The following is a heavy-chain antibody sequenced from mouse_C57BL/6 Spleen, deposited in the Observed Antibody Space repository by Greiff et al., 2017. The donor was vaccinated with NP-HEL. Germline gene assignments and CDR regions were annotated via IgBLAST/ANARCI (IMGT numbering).Heavy chain of an antibody. CDR1: GFSLTSYG. CDR3: ASYGNDYAMDY. J-gene: IGHJ4*01. CDR2: IWSGGST. V-gene: IGHV2-2*01. Sequence: VQLQQSGPGLVKPSQSLSITCTVSGFSLTSYGVHWVRQSPGKGLEWLGVIWSGGSTDYNAAFMSRLSISKDNSKIQVFFKMNSLQADDTAIYYCASYGNDYAMDYWGQGTSVTVSS. D-gene: IGHD2-1*01.